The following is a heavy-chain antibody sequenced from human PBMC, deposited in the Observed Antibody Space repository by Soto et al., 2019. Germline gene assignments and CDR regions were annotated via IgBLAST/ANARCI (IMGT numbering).Heavy chain of an antibody. CDR2: IWYDGSNK. Sequence: GGSLRLSCAASGFTFSTYGMHWVRQAPGKGLDWVAVIWYDGSNKYYADSVKGRFTISRDNSKNTLYLQMNSLRAEDTALFYCARDFYYDSSGYWALDYWGQGTLVTVSS. V-gene: IGHV3-33*01. CDR1: GFTFSTYG. CDR3: ARDFYYDSSGYWALDY. J-gene: IGHJ4*02. D-gene: IGHD3-22*01.